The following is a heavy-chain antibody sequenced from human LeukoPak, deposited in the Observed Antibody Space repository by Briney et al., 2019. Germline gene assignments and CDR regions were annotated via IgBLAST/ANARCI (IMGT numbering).Heavy chain of an antibody. Sequence: SQTLSLTCTVSGGSISSGSYYWSWIRQPAGKGLEWIGRIYTSGSTNYNPSLKSRVTMSVDTSKNQFSLKLSSVTAADTAVYYRARDREYYDSSGYYRSGAFDIWGQGTMVTVSS. CDR2: IYTSGST. D-gene: IGHD3-22*01. CDR3: ARDREYYDSSGYYRSGAFDI. J-gene: IGHJ3*02. CDR1: GGSISSGSYY. V-gene: IGHV4-61*02.